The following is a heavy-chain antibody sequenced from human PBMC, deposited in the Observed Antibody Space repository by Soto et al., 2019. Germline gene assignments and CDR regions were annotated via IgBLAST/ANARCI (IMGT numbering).Heavy chain of an antibody. D-gene: IGHD6-19*01. CDR3: ARDRGVAPPVAGNTHYYYYMDV. V-gene: IGHV1-18*01. CDR2: ISAYNGNT. CDR1: GYSFTNYG. J-gene: IGHJ6*03. Sequence: QDRLVQCGVEVKKPGASVRVSCKASGYSFTNYGITWVRQAPGQGFEWMGWISAYNGNTNYAQKFQGRVTLTTDASTSTAYLELRSLRSDDTADYYCARDRGVAPPVAGNTHYYYYMDVWGKGTTVTVSS.